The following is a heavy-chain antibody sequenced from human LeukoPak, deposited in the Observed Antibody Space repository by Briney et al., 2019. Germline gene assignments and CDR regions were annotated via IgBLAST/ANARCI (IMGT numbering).Heavy chain of an antibody. J-gene: IGHJ3*02. CDR1: GGSISSYY. CDR3: ASMITMVRGVGFDAFDI. D-gene: IGHD3-10*01. CDR2: IYYSGST. V-gene: IGHV4-59*12. Sequence: PSETLSLTCTVSGGSISSYYWSWIRQPPGKGLEWIGYIYYSGSTNYNPSLKSRVTISVDTSKNQFSLKLSSVTAADTAVYYCASMITMVRGVGFDAFDIWGQGTMVTVSS.